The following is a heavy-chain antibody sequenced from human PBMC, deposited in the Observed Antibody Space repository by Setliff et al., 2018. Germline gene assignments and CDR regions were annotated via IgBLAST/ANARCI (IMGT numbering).Heavy chain of an antibody. J-gene: IGHJ6*02. CDR2: IKQDGSEK. D-gene: IGHD3-10*01. V-gene: IGHV3-7*01. CDR1: GFSFSRYW. Sequence: GGSLRLSCAASGFSFSRYWMSWVRQAPGKGLEWVANIKQDGSEKYYVDSVKGRFTISRDNAKNSLYLQMNSLRAEDTAVYYCARDHVYGSQYYYYYYGMDVWGQGTTVTVSS. CDR3: ARDHVYGSQYYYYYYGMDV.